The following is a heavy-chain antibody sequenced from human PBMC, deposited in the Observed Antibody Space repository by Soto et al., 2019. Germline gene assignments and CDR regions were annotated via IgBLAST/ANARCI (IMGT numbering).Heavy chain of an antibody. CDR1: GGSITPYY. CDR3: ARLGGYYQALDN. Sequence: SETLSLTCTVSGGSITPYYWSWIRQPPGKGLEWIGYIYYGGTTTYNPSLKSRVAISVDTSKNQFSLKLTSVTAADTAVYYCARLGGYYQALDNWGQGTLVTVSS. J-gene: IGHJ4*02. D-gene: IGHD3-22*01. CDR2: IYYGGTT. V-gene: IGHV4-59*08.